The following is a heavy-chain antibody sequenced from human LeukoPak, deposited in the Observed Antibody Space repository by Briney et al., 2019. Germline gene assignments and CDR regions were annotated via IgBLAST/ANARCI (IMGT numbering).Heavy chain of an antibody. D-gene: IGHD3-10*01. V-gene: IGHV1-46*01. CDR3: ARGTGWFGEFLPLNWFDP. CDR1: GYTFTTYY. J-gene: IGHJ5*02. Sequence: ASVKVSCKASGYTFTTYYMHWVRLAPGQGLEWMGIINPSDGSTNYAQKFQGRVTMTRNTSISTAYMELSSLRSEDTAVYYCARGTGWFGEFLPLNWFDPWGQGTLVTVSS. CDR2: INPSDGST.